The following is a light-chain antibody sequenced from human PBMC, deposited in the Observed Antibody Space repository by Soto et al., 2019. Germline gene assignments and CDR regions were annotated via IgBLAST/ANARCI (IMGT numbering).Light chain of an antibody. CDR3: QQRSAGVT. V-gene: IGKV3-11*01. CDR2: DAS. J-gene: IGKJ5*01. Sequence: EIVLTQSPGTLSVSPGERATLSCRASQSVSSNLAWYQQKPGQAPRLLIYDASNRATATPPRFSGSGSGTDFTLTISSLEPEDFAVYYCQQRSAGVTFGQGTRLEIK. CDR1: QSVSSN.